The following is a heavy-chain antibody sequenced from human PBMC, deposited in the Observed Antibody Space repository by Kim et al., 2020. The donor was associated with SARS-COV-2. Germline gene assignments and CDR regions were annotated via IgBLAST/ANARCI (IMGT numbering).Heavy chain of an antibody. CDR2: INHSGST. Sequence: SETLSLTCAVYGGSFSGYYWSWIRQPPGKGLEWIGEINHSGSTNYNPSLKSRVTISVDTSKNQFSLKLSSVTAADTAVYYCARPRTSSRGLFDPWGQGTLVTVSS. J-gene: IGHJ5*02. V-gene: IGHV4-34*01. CDR3: ARPRTSSRGLFDP. D-gene: IGHD6-13*01. CDR1: GGSFSGYY.